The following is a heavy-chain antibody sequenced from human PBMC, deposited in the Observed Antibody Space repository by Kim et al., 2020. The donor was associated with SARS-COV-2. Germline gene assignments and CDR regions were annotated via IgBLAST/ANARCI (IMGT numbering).Heavy chain of an antibody. V-gene: IGHV3-48*04. D-gene: IGHD3-16*01. Sequence: GGSLRLSCAASGFTFSSYSMNWVRQAPGKGLEWVSYISSSSSTIYYADSVKGRFTISRDNAKNSLYLQMNSLRAEDTAVYYCARAFLGGDYWGQGTLVTVSS. CDR3: ARAFLGGDY. J-gene: IGHJ4*02. CDR2: ISSSSSTI. CDR1: GFTFSSYS.